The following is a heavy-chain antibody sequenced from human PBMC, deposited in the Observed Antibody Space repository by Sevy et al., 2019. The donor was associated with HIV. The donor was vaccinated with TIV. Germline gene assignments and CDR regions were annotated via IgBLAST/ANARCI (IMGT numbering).Heavy chain of an antibody. J-gene: IGHJ4*02. CDR1: GYALTDFP. V-gene: IGHV1-24*01. CDR2: FDPEDGET. D-gene: IGHD3-22*01. CDR3: ATTREYYSDNSGYLDY. Sequence: ASVKVSCKFSGYALTDFPIHWVRQAPGKGLELVGRFDPEDGETIYAQKFQGRVTMTEDTSTDTAYMALSSLRSEDTAVYYCATTREYYSDNSGYLDYWGQGTLVTVSS.